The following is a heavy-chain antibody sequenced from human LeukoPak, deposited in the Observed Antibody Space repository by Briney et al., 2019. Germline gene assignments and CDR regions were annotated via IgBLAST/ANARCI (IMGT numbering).Heavy chain of an antibody. J-gene: IGHJ3*02. D-gene: IGHD2-15*01. CDR1: GYSISSGYY. Sequence: SETLSLTCTVSGYSISSGYYWGWIRPPPGKGLEWIGSIYHSGSTYYNPSLKSRVTISVDTSKNQFSLKLSSVTAADTAVYYCARQKAAHDAFDIWGQGTMVTVSS. V-gene: IGHV4-38-2*02. CDR2: IYHSGST. CDR3: ARQKAAHDAFDI.